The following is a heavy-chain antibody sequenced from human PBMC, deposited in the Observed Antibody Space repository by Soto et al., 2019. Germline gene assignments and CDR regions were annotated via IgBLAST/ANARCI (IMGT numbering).Heavy chain of an antibody. CDR3: ARDHYTLTAAGGIGCFDP. V-gene: IGHV4-31*03. CDR2: IYYSGST. CDR1: GGSISSGGYY. Sequence: ASETLSLTCTVSGGSISSGGYYLSWIRQHPGKGLEWIGYIYYSGSTYYNPSLKSRVTISVDTSKNQFSLKLSSVTAADTAVYYCARDHYTLTAAGGIGCFDPWGQATLVTLST. D-gene: IGHD6-13*01. J-gene: IGHJ5*02.